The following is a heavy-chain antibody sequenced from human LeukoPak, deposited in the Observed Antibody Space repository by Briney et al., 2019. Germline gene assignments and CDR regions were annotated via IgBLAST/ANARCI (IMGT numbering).Heavy chain of an antibody. CDR3: ARVGSGSYYNGLYNWFDP. J-gene: IGHJ5*02. V-gene: IGHV4-61*01. CDR1: GVSISSGSNY. CDR2: IYYSGST. Sequence: TSETLSLTCSVSGVSISSGSNYWSWIRQPPGKGLERIGYIYYSGSTNYNPSLKSRVTISVDTSKNQFSLKLSSVTAADTAVYYCARVGSGSYYNGLYNWFDPWGQGTLVTVSS. D-gene: IGHD3-10*01.